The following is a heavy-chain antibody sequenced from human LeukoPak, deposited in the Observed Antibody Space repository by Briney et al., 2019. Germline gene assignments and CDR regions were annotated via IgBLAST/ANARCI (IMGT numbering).Heavy chain of an antibody. CDR3: ARGYSSGFDY. D-gene: IGHD6-19*01. Sequence: ASVKVSCKASGYTSTSYYLHWVRQAPGQGLEWMGIIIPSDRSTVYAQKFQGRVTVTRDTSTSTVYLELRSLRSEDTAVYYCARGYSSGFDYWGQGTLVTVSS. CDR1: GYTSTSYY. CDR2: IIPSDRST. V-gene: IGHV1-46*01. J-gene: IGHJ4*02.